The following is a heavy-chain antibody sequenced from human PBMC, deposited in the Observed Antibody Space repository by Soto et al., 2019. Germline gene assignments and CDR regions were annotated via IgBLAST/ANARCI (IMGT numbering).Heavy chain of an antibody. CDR3: TAGFYDSSGYYGYPFDY. V-gene: IGHV3-15*01. CDR1: GFTFSNYY. J-gene: IGHJ4*02. D-gene: IGHD3-22*01. Sequence: GGSLRLSCAASGFTFSNYYMSWIRQAPGKGLEWVGRIKSKTDGGTTDYAAPVKGRFTFSRDDSKNTLYLQTNSLKTEDTAVYYCTAGFYDSSGYYGYPFDYWGQGTLVTVSS. CDR2: IKSKTDGGTT.